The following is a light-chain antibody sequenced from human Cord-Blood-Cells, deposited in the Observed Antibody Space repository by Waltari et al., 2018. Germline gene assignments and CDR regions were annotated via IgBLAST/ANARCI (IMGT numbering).Light chain of an antibody. V-gene: IGLV3-25*03. CDR3: QSADSSGTWV. Sequence: SYELTQPPSVSLSPGQTARITRSGDALPKPYPYWYQQKPGQAPVLVIYKGSGRPSGIPERFSGSSSGTTVTLTISGVQAEDEADYYCQSADSSGTWVFGGGTKLTVL. J-gene: IGLJ3*02. CDR2: KGS. CDR1: ALPKPY.